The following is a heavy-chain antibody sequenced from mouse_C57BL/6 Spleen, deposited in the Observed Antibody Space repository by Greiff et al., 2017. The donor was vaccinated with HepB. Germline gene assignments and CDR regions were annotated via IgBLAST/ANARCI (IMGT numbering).Heavy chain of an antibody. CDR3: ARTGTGPDY. V-gene: IGHV3-6*01. J-gene: IGHJ2*01. Sequence: DVKLVESGPGLVKPSQSLSLTCSVTGYSITSGYYWNWIRQFPGNKLEWMGYISYDGSNNYNPSLKNRISITRDTSKNQFFLKLNSVTTEDTSTYYCARTGTGPDYWGQGTTLTVSS. CDR2: ISYDGSN. CDR1: GYSITSGYY. D-gene: IGHD3-3*01.